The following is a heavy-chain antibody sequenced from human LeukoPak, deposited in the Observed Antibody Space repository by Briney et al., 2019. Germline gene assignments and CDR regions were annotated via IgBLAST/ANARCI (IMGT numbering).Heavy chain of an antibody. CDR3: ARDQYYYDSSGYYYGAFDI. CDR1: GGSISSSSYY. Sequence: PSETLSLTCTVSGGSISSSSYYWGWIRQPPGKGLEWIGSIYYSGSTYYNPSLKSRVTISVDTSKNQFSLKLSSVTAADTAVYYCARDQYYYDSSGYYYGAFDIWGQGTMVTVSS. J-gene: IGHJ3*02. D-gene: IGHD3-22*01. CDR2: IYYSGST. V-gene: IGHV4-39*07.